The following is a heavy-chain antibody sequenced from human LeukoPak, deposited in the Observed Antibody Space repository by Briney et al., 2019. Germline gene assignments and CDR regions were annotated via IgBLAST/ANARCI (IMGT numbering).Heavy chain of an antibody. CDR1: GFTFSSYW. D-gene: IGHD6-6*01. Sequence: PGGSLRLSCAASGFTFSSYWMSWVRQAPGKGLEWVANIKQDGSEKYYVDSVEGRFTISRDNAKNSLYLQMNSLRAEDTAVYYYARGPIGSSSGYYYWGQGTLVTVSS. J-gene: IGHJ4*02. V-gene: IGHV3-7*05. CDR2: IKQDGSEK. CDR3: ARGPIGSSSGYYY.